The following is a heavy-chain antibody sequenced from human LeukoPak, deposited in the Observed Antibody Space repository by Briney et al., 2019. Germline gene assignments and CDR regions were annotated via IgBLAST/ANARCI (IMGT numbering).Heavy chain of an antibody. CDR1: GFTFSTYT. Sequence: GRSLRLSCAASGFTFSTYTMRWVRQAPGKGLEWVAVISYDGSNKYYADSVKGRFTISRDTSKNTLYLQMNSLRAEDTAVYYCARDAAVAGAVNWFDPWGQGTLVTVSS. J-gene: IGHJ5*02. D-gene: IGHD6-19*01. CDR2: ISYDGSNK. V-gene: IGHV3-30-3*01. CDR3: ARDAAVAGAVNWFDP.